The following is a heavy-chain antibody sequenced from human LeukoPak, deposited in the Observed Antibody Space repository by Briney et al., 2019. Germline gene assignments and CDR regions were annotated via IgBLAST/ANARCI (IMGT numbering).Heavy chain of an antibody. CDR1: GGSISSGSYY. J-gene: IGHJ6*03. V-gene: IGHV4-39*01. CDR3: ARHGSYGVGDYYYYMDV. Sequence: PSQTLSLTCTVSGGSISSGSYYWGWIRQPPGKGLEWIGSIYHSGSTYYNPSLKSRVTISVDTSKNQFSLKLSSVTAADTAVYYCARHGSYGVGDYYYYMDVWGKGTTVTVSS. D-gene: IGHD5-18*01. CDR2: IYHSGST.